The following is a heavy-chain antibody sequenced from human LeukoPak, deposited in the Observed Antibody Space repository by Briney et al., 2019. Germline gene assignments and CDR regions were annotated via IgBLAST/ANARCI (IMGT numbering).Heavy chain of an antibody. Sequence: GGSLRLSCAASGFTFSTYWMTWVRQAPGKGLEWVASIKEDGSEKYYVDSVQGRFIISRDNAKSSMYLQMNSLRAEDTGVYYCARGGYYRFEYWGQGTPVTVSS. CDR3: ARGGYYRFEY. J-gene: IGHJ4*02. CDR2: IKEDGSEK. CDR1: GFTFSTYW. D-gene: IGHD2/OR15-2a*01. V-gene: IGHV3-7*01.